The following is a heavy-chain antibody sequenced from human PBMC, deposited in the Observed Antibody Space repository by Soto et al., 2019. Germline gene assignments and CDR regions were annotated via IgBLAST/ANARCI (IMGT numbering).Heavy chain of an antibody. V-gene: IGHV1-18*01. Sequence: QVQLVQSGDEVKKPGASVKVSCKASGYIFVNYGIAWVRQAPGQGLEWMGWISPYTGNTHSATKVQGRLTMTTDTSTSTAYMELGSLTSDDTAVYYCVMLDNYVTPTPQDVWGQGTTFTVSS. CDR1: GYIFVNYG. CDR3: VMLDNYVTPTPQDV. J-gene: IGHJ6*02. D-gene: IGHD3-16*01. CDR2: ISPYTGNT.